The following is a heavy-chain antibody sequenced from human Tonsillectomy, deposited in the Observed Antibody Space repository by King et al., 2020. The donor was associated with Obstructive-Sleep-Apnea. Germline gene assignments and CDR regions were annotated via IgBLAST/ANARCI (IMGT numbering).Heavy chain of an antibody. CDR1: GFTLSSYD. CDR3: ARGLYESGYYYYGLDV. D-gene: IGHD2-2*02. CDR2: IDTAGDP. Sequence: VQLVESGGGLVQPGGSLRLSCAASGFTLSSYDMHWVRQPTGKGLEWVSTIDTAGDPYYPGSVKGRFTISRENAKNSLYLQMNSLRAGDTAVYYCARGLYESGYYYYGLDVWGQGTTVTVSS. J-gene: IGHJ6*02. V-gene: IGHV3-13*05.